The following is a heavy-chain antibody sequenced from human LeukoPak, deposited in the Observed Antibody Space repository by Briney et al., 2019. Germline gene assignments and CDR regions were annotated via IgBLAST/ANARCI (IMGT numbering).Heavy chain of an antibody. CDR3: TTLAAFSGDFDFQH. D-gene: IGHD2-21*01. J-gene: IGHJ1*01. CDR2: IKIKTDGGTT. V-gene: IGHV3-15*01. Sequence: PGGALRLSCAASGFTFRNAWMSWVRQAPGEGLEWVGRIKIKTDGGTTDYAAATKGRFTISRDDSTNTLYLQMDSLKTEDTAVYYCTTLAAFSGDFDFQHWGQGTLVTVSS. CDR1: GFTFRNAW.